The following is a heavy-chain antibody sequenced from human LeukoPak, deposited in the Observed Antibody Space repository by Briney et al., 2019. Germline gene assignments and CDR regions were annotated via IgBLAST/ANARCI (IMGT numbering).Heavy chain of an antibody. CDR3: AREAITEQGAFYYFDY. V-gene: IGHV1-69*13. Sequence: SVKVSCKASGGTFSSYAISWVRQAPGQGLEWMGGIIPIFGTANYAQKFQGRVTITADESTSTAYMELSSLRSEDTAVYYCAREAITEQGAFYYFDYWGQGTLVTVSS. CDR1: GGTFSSYA. J-gene: IGHJ4*02. CDR2: IIPIFGTA. D-gene: IGHD5-12*01.